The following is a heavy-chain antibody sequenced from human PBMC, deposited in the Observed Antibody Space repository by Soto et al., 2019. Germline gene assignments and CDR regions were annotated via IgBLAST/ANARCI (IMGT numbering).Heavy chain of an antibody. CDR2: ISYDGSNK. V-gene: IGHV3-30*18. D-gene: IGHD2-2*01. CDR3: AKDDRDIVLVPAADNYYYGMDV. Sequence: QVQLVESGGGVVQPGRSLRLSCAASGFTFSSYGMHWVRQAPGKGLEWVAVISYDGSNKYYADSVQGRFTISRDNSKNTVCLQRNSLRAEDTAVYYCAKDDRDIVLVPAADNYYYGMDVWGQGTTVTVSS. CDR1: GFTFSSYG. J-gene: IGHJ6*02.